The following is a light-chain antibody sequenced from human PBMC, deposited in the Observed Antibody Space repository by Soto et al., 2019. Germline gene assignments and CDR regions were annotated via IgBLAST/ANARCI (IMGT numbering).Light chain of an antibody. Sequence: QSALTQPPSASGSPGQSVTISCTGTSSDIGGYNYVSWYQQHPGKAPQLMIYEVSKRPSGVSGRFSGSKSGNTASLTVSGLQSEDEADYFCTSYTGSNTLEVFGPGTKLTVL. CDR1: SSDIGGYNY. V-gene: IGLV2-8*01. J-gene: IGLJ1*01. CDR3: TSYTGSNTLEV. CDR2: EVS.